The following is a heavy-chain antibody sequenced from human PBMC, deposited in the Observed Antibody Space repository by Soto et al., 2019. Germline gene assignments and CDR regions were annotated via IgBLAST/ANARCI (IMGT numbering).Heavy chain of an antibody. CDR2: IIPIFGTA. CDR3: ARTPSTKNYYYYGMDV. J-gene: IGHJ6*02. CDR1: GGTFSSYA. V-gene: IGHV1-69*01. Sequence: QVQLVQSGAEVKKPGSSVNVSCKASGGTFSSYAISWVRQAPGQGLEWMGGIIPIFGTANYAQKFQGRVTITADESTRTAYMELSSLRSEDTAVYYCARTPSTKNYYYYGMDVWGQGTTVTVSS.